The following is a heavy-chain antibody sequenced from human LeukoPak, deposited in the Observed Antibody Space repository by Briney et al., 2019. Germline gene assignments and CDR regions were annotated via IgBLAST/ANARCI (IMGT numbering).Heavy chain of an antibody. J-gene: IGHJ6*02. CDR2: INHNGST. V-gene: IGHV4-34*01. D-gene: IGHD5-18*01. CDR1: GGTFSGYY. Sequence: SETLSLTCAVYGGTFSGYYWGWIRQPPGQGLEWMGEINHNGSTNYNTSLKSRVTISVDTTKNQFSLKPSSVTAADTAMYYCARSRRVQLSPPTPYYYYGMDVWGQGTTVTVSS. CDR3: ARSRRVQLSPPTPYYYYGMDV.